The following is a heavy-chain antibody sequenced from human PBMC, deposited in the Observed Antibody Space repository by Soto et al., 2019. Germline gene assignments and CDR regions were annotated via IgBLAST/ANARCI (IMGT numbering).Heavy chain of an antibody. CDR2: ITTYNGDT. J-gene: IGHJ3*01. D-gene: IGHD5-12*01. CDR1: GYSFTGYG. Sequence: QVQLVQAGGEVKKPGASVKVSCKASGYSFTGYGINWVRQAPGPGPEWLGRITTYNGDTNYAQNFQGRLTMTTDTSTGTTYMELRSLRSNDTAVYYCARGRGYRIIPVGEDAVAVWGQGTLVSVSS. V-gene: IGHV1-18*04. CDR3: ARGRGYRIIPVGEDAVAV.